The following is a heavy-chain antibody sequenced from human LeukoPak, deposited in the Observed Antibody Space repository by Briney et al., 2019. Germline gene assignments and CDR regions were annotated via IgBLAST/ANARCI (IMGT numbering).Heavy chain of an antibody. V-gene: IGHV3-66*01. CDR3: ARTYYDYRVGTNYFDY. D-gene: IGHD3-3*01. CDR1: GFSVTTTY. Sequence: PGGSLRVSCAASGFSVTTTYMSWVRQAPGKGLESVSVTYSGGSTSHADSVKGRFTVSRDDSKNMVYLQMNSMRHDDTAVYYCARTYYDYRVGTNYFDYWGQGTLVTVSS. CDR2: TYSGGST. J-gene: IGHJ4*02.